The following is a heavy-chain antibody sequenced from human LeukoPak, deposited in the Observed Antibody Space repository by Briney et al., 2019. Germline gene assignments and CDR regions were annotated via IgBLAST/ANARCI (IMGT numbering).Heavy chain of an antibody. CDR3: TRDTIPAAVIDY. J-gene: IGHJ4*02. D-gene: IGHD6-13*01. CDR1: GYTFTSYG. CDR2: ISTYPGDT. V-gene: IGHV1-18*01. Sequence: ASVNVSCRASGYTFTSYGVSWVRQATGQGVEWMGWISTYPGDTNYAQKRQCRLPMTTATSASTAFMDLRSLTSDDTAVYYCTRDTIPAAVIDYWGQGTLVTVP.